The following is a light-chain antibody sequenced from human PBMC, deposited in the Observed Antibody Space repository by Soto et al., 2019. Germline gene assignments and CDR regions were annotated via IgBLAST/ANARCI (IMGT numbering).Light chain of an antibody. V-gene: IGKV3-15*01. CDR3: QHYNNSPWT. J-gene: IGKJ1*01. Sequence: EIVMTQSPATLSVSPGERATLSCRASQSVSSNLAWYQQKPGQAPRLLIYGASTRATGIPARFSGSGSGTEFTLTISSLQSEDVAVYYCQHYNNSPWTFGQGTKVEIK. CDR2: GAS. CDR1: QSVSSN.